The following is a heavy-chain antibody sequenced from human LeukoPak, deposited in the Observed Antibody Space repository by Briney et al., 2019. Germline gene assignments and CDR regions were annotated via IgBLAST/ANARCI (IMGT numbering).Heavy chain of an antibody. J-gene: IGHJ4*02. V-gene: IGHV4-59*08. CDR3: ARVGERGSFDY. CDR1: GGSISSYY. Sequence: PSETLSLTCTVSGGSISSYYWSWIRQPPGKGLEWIGYIYYSGSTNYNPSLKSRVTISVDTSKNQFSLKLSSVTAADTAVYYCARVGERGSFDYWGQGTLVTVSS. CDR2: IYYSGST. D-gene: IGHD4-17*01.